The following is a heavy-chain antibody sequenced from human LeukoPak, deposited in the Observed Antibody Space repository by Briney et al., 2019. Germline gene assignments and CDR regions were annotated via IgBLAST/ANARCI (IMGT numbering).Heavy chain of an antibody. J-gene: IGHJ5*02. Sequence: GGSLRLSCAASGFTFSSYAMSWVRQAPGKGLEWVSAISGSGGSTYYADSVKGRFTISRDNSKNTLYLQMNSLRAEDTAVYYCAKPTWWELLPNWFDPWGQGTLVTVSS. CDR1: GFTFSSYA. CDR3: AKPTWWELLPNWFDP. CDR2: ISGSGGST. V-gene: IGHV3-23*01. D-gene: IGHD1-26*01.